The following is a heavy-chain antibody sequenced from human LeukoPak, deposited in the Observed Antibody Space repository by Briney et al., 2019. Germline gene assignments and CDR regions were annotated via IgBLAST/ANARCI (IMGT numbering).Heavy chain of an antibody. D-gene: IGHD6-19*01. V-gene: IGHV3-48*03. CDR1: GFTFSSYE. CDR3: ARATRLEGFDP. CDR2: ISSSGSTI. J-gene: IGHJ5*02. Sequence: GGSLRLSCAASGFTFSSYEMNWVRQAPGKGLEWVSYISSSGSTIYYADSVKGRFTISRDKAKNSLYVQMNSVRAGDTAVYYCARATRLEGFDPWGQGTLVTVSS.